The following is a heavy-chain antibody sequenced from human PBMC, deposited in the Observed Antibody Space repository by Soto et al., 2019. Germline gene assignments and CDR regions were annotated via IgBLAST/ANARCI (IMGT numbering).Heavy chain of an antibody. CDR2: ISHSGST. CDR1: GGSISSAAYY. D-gene: IGHD2-2*02. Sequence: QVQLQESGPGLVEPSQTLSLTCPVSGGSISSAAYYWSLIRQHPGKGLEWIGYISHSGSTYYNPSLKSRVIISVDTSKNQFSLSLTSVTAADTAVYYCAREYTYGSNFFDCWGQGSMVTVSS. J-gene: IGHJ4*02. CDR3: AREYTYGSNFFDC. V-gene: IGHV4-31*03.